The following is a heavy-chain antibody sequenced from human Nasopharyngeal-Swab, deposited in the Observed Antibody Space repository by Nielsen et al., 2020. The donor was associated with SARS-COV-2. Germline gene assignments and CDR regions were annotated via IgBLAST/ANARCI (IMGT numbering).Heavy chain of an antibody. J-gene: IGHJ6*02. V-gene: IGHV4-59*01. Sequence: SETLSLTCTVSGGSISGYYWSWIRQPPGKGLEWIGYVYNSGSTKYNPSLKSRVTVSGDTSKNQFSLKLSSVTAADTAVYYCARGVTYYDFWSGYYMGYGMDVWGQGTTVTVSS. D-gene: IGHD3-3*01. CDR1: GGSISGYY. CDR3: ARGVTYYDFWSGYYMGYGMDV. CDR2: VYNSGST.